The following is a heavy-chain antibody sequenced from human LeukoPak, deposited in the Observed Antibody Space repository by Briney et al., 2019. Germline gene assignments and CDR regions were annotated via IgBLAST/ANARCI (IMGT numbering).Heavy chain of an antibody. CDR2: IYTSGST. V-gene: IGHV4-4*07. J-gene: IGHJ4*02. D-gene: IGHD3-22*01. CDR3: ARGATSYYYESSGYYSGRLFDY. Sequence: SETLSLTCTVSGGSISSYYWSWIRQPAGKGLEWIGRIYTSGSTNYNPSLKSRVTISVDKSTNQFSLKLSSVTAADTAVYCCARGATSYYYESSGYYSGRLFDYWGQGTLVTVSS. CDR1: GGSISSYY.